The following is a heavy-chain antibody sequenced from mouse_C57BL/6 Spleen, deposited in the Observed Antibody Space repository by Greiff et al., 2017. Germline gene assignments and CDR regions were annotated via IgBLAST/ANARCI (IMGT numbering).Heavy chain of an antibody. Sequence: EVKLMESGPGLVKPSQSLSLTCSVTGYSITSGYYWNWIRQFPGNKLEWMGYISYDGSNNYNPSLKNRISITRDTSKNQFFLKLNSVTTEDTATYYCARVYDYVFAYWGQGTLVTVSA. V-gene: IGHV3-6*01. J-gene: IGHJ3*01. CDR1: GYSITSGYY. CDR2: ISYDGSN. D-gene: IGHD2-4*01. CDR3: ARVYDYVFAY.